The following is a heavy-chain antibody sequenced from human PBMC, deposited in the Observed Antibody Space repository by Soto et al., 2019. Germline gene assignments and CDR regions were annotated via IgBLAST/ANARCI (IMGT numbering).Heavy chain of an antibody. Sequence: GASVKVSCKASGYTFTSYYMHWVRQAPGQGLEWMGIINPSGGSTSYAQKFQGRVTMTRDTSTSTVYMELSGLRSEDTAVYYCAREIEYCGGDCYPDYWGQGTLVTVSS. J-gene: IGHJ4*02. V-gene: IGHV1-46*01. D-gene: IGHD2-21*02. CDR2: INPSGGST. CDR1: GYTFTSYY. CDR3: AREIEYCGGDCYPDY.